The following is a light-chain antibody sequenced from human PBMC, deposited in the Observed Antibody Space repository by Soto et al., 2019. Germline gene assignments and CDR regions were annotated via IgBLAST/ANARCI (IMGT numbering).Light chain of an antibody. V-gene: IGKV3-20*01. Sequence: EIVLTQSPGTLSLSPGERATLSCRASQSVSSSYFAWYQQKPAQPPRRLIYGGSSRATGIPDRCSGSGSGTDLTLTISRLEPEDFAVYYCQQYGSSPSWTFGQGTKVDIK. J-gene: IGKJ1*01. CDR2: GGS. CDR3: QQYGSSPSWT. CDR1: QSVSSSY.